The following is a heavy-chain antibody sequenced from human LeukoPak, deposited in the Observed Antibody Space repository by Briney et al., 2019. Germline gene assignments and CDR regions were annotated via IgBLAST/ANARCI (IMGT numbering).Heavy chain of an antibody. D-gene: IGHD6-13*01. V-gene: IGHV4-39*01. Sequence: SETLSLTCSVSGGSISSSSYYWGWIRQPPGKGLEWIGTIYYSGSTFYNSSLKSRVTISVDTSENQLSLKLSSVTAADTAVYYCATSKGQQLPPLYWGQGTLVTVSS. J-gene: IGHJ4*02. CDR1: GGSISSSSYY. CDR3: ATSKGQQLPPLY. CDR2: IYYSGST.